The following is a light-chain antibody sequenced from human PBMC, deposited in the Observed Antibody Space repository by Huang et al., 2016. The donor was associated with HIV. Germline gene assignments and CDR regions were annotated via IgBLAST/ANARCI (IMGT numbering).Light chain of an antibody. CDR1: QSISNW. CDR2: KTS. J-gene: IGKJ1*01. V-gene: IGKV1-5*03. Sequence: DIQMTQSPSTLSASVGDRVTITCRASQSISNWLAWDQQKPGKAPNLLIYKTSSLESGVPSRFSGIGSGTVFSLTISSLQPDDFATYYFQQYNSYPWTFGQGTRVDIK. CDR3: QQYNSYPWT.